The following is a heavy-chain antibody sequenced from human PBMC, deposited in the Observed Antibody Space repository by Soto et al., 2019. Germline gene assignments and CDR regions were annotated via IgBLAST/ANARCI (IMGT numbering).Heavy chain of an antibody. V-gene: IGHV3-23*01. CDR2: ISGSGGST. CDR1: GFTFSSYA. CDR3: AKVPRITMIVVVIQPFDY. Sequence: PGGSLRLSCAASGFTFSSYAMSWVRQAPGKGLEWVSAISGSGGSTYYADSVKGRFTISRDNSKNTLYLQMNSLRAEDTAVYYCAKVPRITMIVVVIQPFDYWGQGTLVTVS. D-gene: IGHD3-22*01. J-gene: IGHJ4*02.